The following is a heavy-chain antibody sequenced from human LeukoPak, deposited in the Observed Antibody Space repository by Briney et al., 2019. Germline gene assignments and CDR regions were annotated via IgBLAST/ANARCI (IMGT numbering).Heavy chain of an antibody. V-gene: IGHV1-8*01. D-gene: IGHD3-16*01. CDR2: MNPNSGNT. CDR1: GYTFTSYD. J-gene: IGHJ6*03. Sequence: ASVKVSCKASGYTFTSYDINWVRQATGQGLEWMGWMNPNSGNTGYAQKFQGRVTMTRNTSISTAYMELRSLSSEDTAVYYCASRGSSPQGYYYYYMDVWGKGTTVTVSS. CDR3: ASRGSSPQGYYYYYMDV.